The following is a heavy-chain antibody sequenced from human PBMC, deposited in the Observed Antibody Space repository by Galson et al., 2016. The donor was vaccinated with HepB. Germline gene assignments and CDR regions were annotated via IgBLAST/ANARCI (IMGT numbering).Heavy chain of an antibody. CDR3: ARVYWGSGWTFDY. Sequence: SLRLSCAASGFTFSSYSMNWVRQAPGKGLEWVSYISSSRSTIYYADSVKGRFTISRDNAKNSLYLQMSSLRAEDTAVYYCARVYWGSGWTFDYWGQGTLVTVSS. CDR1: GFTFSSYS. D-gene: IGHD6-19*01. CDR2: ISSSRSTI. V-gene: IGHV3-48*01. J-gene: IGHJ4*02.